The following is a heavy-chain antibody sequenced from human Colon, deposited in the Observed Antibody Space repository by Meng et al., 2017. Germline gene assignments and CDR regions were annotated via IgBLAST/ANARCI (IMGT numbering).Heavy chain of an antibody. CDR1: GYTFTTYY. J-gene: IGHJ4*02. CDR3: ARGRDNNGWYGLAD. V-gene: IGHV1-46*01. D-gene: IGHD6-19*01. Sequence: ASVKVSCKASGYTFTTYYMHWVRQAPGQGLEWMGLINPNGGSTISAQRFQDRVAMTMDTSTSTVYMEVSSLRSEDTAVYYCARGRDNNGWYGLADWGQGTLVPVSS. CDR2: INPNGGST.